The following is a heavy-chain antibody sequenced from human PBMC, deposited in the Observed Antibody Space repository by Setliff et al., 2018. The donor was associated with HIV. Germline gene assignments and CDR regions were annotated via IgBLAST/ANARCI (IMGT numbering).Heavy chain of an antibody. Sequence: SETLSLTCTVSGGSISSGSDYWSWIRQPAGKGLEWIGHIYPSGSTNYNPSLKSRVTISVDTSKNQISLKLSSVAAADTAVYYCASRSSYVPLYFYYMGVWGKGTTVTVSS. CDR2: IYPSGST. D-gene: IGHD3-16*01. V-gene: IGHV4-61*09. J-gene: IGHJ6*03. CDR3: ASRSSYVPLYFYYMGV. CDR1: GGSISSGSDY.